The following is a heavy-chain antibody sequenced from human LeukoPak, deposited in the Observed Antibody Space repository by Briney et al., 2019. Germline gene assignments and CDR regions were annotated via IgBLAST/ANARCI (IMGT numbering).Heavy chain of an antibody. Sequence: GGSLRLSCAASGFTVSSNYMSWVRQAPGKGLEWVSVIYSGGSTYYADSVKGRFTISRDNSKNTLYLQMNSLRAEDTAVYYCARGRNCSGVSGTFPLPFDYWGKGTLVTVPS. CDR1: GFTVSSNY. D-gene: IGHD2-15*01. CDR2: IYSGGST. V-gene: IGHV3-66*02. CDR3: ARGRNCSGVSGTFPLPFDY. J-gene: IGHJ4*02.